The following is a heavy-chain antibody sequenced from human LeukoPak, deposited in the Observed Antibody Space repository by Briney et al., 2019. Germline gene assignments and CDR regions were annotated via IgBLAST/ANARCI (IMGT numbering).Heavy chain of an antibody. CDR3: ARDGGYSSGWFDP. CDR2: IYYSGST. D-gene: IGHD6-19*01. Sequence: PSETLSLTCTVSGGSISSYYWSWIRQPPGKGLEWIGYIYYSGSTNYNPSLKSRVTISVDTSKNQFSLKLSSVTAADTAVYYCARDGGYSSGWFDPWGQGTLVTVSS. CDR1: GGSISSYY. J-gene: IGHJ5*02. V-gene: IGHV4-59*01.